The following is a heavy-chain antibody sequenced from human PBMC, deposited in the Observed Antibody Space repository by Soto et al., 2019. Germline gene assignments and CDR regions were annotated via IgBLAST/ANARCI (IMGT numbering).Heavy chain of an antibody. V-gene: IGHV4-39*01. CDR2: TYYSGST. CDR3: ARHGGDYINYFDY. J-gene: IGHJ4*02. D-gene: IGHD4-17*01. Sequence: PSETLSLTCTVSGGSISSSSYYWGWIRQPPGKGLEWIGSTYYSGSTYYNPSLKGRVTISVDTSKNQFSLKLSSVTAADTAVYYCARHGGDYINYFDYWGQGTLVTVSS. CDR1: GGSISSSSYY.